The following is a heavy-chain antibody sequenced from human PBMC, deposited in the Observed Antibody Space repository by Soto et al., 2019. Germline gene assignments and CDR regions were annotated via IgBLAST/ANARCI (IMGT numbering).Heavy chain of an antibody. V-gene: IGHV4-30-4*01. CDR1: GGSISSGDYY. CDR2: IYYSGST. J-gene: IGHJ6*02. CDR3: ARGFGELWYYYGMDV. D-gene: IGHD3-16*01. Sequence: QVQLQESGPGLVKPSQTLSLTCTVSGGSISSGDYYWSWIRQPPGKGREWIGYIYYSGSTYYNPSLKSRVTISVDTSKNQFSLKLSSVTAADTAVYYCARGFGELWYYYGMDVWGQGTTVTVSS.